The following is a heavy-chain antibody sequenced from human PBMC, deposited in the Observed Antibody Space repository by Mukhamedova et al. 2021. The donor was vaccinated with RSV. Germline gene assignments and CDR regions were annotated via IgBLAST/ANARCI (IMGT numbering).Heavy chain of an antibody. V-gene: IGHV3-23*01. D-gene: IGHD2-2*02. CDR2: GSGGST. CDR3: AKDRVVVVPAAIDYFDY. J-gene: IGHJ4*02. Sequence: GSGGSTYYADSVKGRFTISRDNSKNTLYLQMNSLRAEDTAVYYCAKDRVVVVPAAIDYFDYWGQGTLVTVSS.